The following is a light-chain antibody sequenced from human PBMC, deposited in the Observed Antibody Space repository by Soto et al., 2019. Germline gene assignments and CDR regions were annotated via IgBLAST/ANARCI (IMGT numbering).Light chain of an antibody. CDR2: GAS. V-gene: IGKV3-15*01. Sequence: EIVMTQSPATLSVSPGERATLSCRASQSVSSNLAWYQHKPGQAPRLLIYGASTRATGIPARFSGSGSGTEFTLTISSLQSEDFAVYYCQQYNKWPRTFGQGTRLEIK. J-gene: IGKJ5*01. CDR1: QSVSSN. CDR3: QQYNKWPRT.